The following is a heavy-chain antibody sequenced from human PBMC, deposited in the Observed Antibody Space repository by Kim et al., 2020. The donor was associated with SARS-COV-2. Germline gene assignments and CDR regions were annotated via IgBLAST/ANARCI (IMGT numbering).Heavy chain of an antibody. V-gene: IGHV4-39*01. CDR2: IYYSGST. Sequence: SETLSLTCTFSGGSISSSSYYWGWIRQPPGKGLEWIGSIYYSGSTYYNPSLKSRVTISVDTSKNQFSLKLSSVTAADTAVYYCARLSVYFDYWGQGTLVT. CDR1: GGSISSSSYY. J-gene: IGHJ4*02. CDR3: ARLSVYFDY.